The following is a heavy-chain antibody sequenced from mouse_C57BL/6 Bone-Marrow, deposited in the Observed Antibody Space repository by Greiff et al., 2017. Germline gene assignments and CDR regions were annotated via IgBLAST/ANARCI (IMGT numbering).Heavy chain of an antibody. J-gene: IGHJ2*01. CDR2: INYDGSST. Sequence: DVHLVESEGGLVQPGSSMKLSCTASGFTFSDYYMAWVRQVPEKGLEWVANINYDGSSTYYLDSLKSRFIISRDNAKNILYLQMSSLKSEDTATYYCGRENYGSSLDYWGQGTTLTVSS. CDR1: GFTFSDYY. D-gene: IGHD1-1*01. CDR3: GRENYGSSLDY. V-gene: IGHV5-16*01.